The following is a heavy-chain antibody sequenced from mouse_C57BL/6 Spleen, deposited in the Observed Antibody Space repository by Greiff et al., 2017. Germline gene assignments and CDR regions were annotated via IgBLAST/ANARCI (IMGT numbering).Heavy chain of an antibody. CDR1: GYTFTSYW. J-gene: IGHJ2*01. D-gene: IGHD2-1*01. CDR3: ARLDGNCDY. V-gene: IGHV1-50*01. Sequence: QVQLQQPGAELVKPGASVKLSCKASGYTFTSYWMQWVKQRPGQGLEWIGEIDPSDSYTNYNQKFKGKATLTVDTSSSTAYMQLSSLTSEDSAVYYCARLDGNCDYWGQGTTLTVSS. CDR2: IDPSDSYT.